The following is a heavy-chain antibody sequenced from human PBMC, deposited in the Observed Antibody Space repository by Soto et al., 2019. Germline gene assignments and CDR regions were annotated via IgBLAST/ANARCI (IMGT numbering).Heavy chain of an antibody. D-gene: IGHD2-15*01. V-gene: IGHV1-18*01. CDR2: ISAYNGNT. CDR3: ARRVGAACSGGSCYLNWFDP. Sequence: QVQLVQSGAEVKKPGASVKVSCKASGYTFTSYGISWVRQAPGQGLEWRGWISAYNGNTNYAQKLQGRVTMSTDTSTSTAYMELRSLRSDDTAVYYCARRVGAACSGGSCYLNWFDPWGQGTLVTVSS. J-gene: IGHJ5*02. CDR1: GYTFTSYG.